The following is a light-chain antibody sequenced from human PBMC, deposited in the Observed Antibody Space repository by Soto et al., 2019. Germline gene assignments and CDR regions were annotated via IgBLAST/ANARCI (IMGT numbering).Light chain of an antibody. Sequence: DIQMTQSPFSLSASVGDRVTITCQASQDISNYLNWYQQKLGKAPKLLIYDASNLETGVPSRFSGSGSGTDFTFTISSLQPEDIATYYCQQYSNLITFGQGTRLEIK. CDR1: QDISNY. CDR3: QQYSNLIT. J-gene: IGKJ5*01. V-gene: IGKV1-33*01. CDR2: DAS.